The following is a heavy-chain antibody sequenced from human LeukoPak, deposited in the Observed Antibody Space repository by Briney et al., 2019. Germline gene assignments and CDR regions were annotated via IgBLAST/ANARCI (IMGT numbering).Heavy chain of an antibody. V-gene: IGHV4-59*12. CDR2: IYYSGST. D-gene: IGHD6-13*01. CDR3: ARRQQLVGRWFDP. CDR1: GGSISSYY. J-gene: IGHJ5*02. Sequence: PSETLSLTCTVSGGSISSYYWSWIRQPPGKGLEWIGYIYYSGSTNYNPSLKSRVTISVDTSKNQFSLKLSSVIAADTAVYYCARRQQLVGRWFDPWGQGTLVTVSS.